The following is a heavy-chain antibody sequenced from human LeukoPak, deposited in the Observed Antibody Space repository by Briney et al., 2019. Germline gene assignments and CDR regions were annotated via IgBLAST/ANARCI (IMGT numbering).Heavy chain of an antibody. CDR3: AKDGGYDFWSASGFFDY. J-gene: IGHJ4*02. CDR2: IRYDGSNK. CDR1: GFTFSSYG. V-gene: IGHV3-30*02. D-gene: IGHD3-3*01. Sequence: PGGSLRLSCAASGFTFSSYGMHWVRQAPGKGLEWVAFIRYDGSNKYYADSVKGRFTISRDNSKNTLYLQMNSLRAEDTAVYYCAKDGGYDFWSASGFFDYWGQGTLVTVSS.